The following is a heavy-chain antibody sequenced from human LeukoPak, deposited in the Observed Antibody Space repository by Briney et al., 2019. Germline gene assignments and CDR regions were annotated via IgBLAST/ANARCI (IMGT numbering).Heavy chain of an antibody. CDR3: ARDFRATYYDFWSGYLYYFDY. J-gene: IGHJ4*02. D-gene: IGHD3-3*01. Sequence: ASVKVSCKASGYTFTGYYMHWVRQAPGQGLEWMGIINPSGGSTSYAQKFQGRVTMTRDTSTSTVYMELSSLGSEDTAVYYCARDFRATYYDFWSGYLYYFDYWGQGTLVTVSS. CDR1: GYTFTGYY. CDR2: INPSGGST. V-gene: IGHV1-46*01.